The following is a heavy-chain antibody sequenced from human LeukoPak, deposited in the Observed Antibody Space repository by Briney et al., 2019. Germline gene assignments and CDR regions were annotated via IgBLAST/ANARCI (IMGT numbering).Heavy chain of an antibody. CDR2: ISAYNGNT. CDR1: GYTFTSYG. CDR3: ARVTRGGYSYGTADY. J-gene: IGHJ4*02. Sequence: ASVKVSCKASGYTFTSYGISWVRQAPRQGLEWMGWISAYNGNTNYAQKLQGRVTMTTDTSTSTAYMELRSLRSDDTAVYYCARVTRGGYSYGTADYWGQGTLVTVSS. D-gene: IGHD5-18*01. V-gene: IGHV1-18*01.